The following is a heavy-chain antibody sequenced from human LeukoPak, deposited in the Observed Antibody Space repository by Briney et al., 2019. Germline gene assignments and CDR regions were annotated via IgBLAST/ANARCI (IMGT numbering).Heavy chain of an antibody. CDR3: ATWFGELPFDY. CDR1: GGSISSSSYY. J-gene: IGHJ4*02. D-gene: IGHD3-10*01. V-gene: IGHV4-39*01. CDR2: IYYSGST. Sequence: PSETLSLTCTVSGGSISSSSYYWGWIRQPPGKGLEWIGSIYYSGSTYYNPSLKSRVTISVDTSKNQFSLKLSSVTAADTAVYYCATWFGELPFDYWGQGTLVTVSS.